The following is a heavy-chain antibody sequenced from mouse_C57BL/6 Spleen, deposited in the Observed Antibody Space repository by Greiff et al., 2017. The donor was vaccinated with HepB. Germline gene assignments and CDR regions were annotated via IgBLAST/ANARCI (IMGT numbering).Heavy chain of an antibody. D-gene: IGHD1-1*01. J-gene: IGHJ1*03. CDR3: ARRGSYGSSHWYFDV. Sequence: VQLQQSGAELVKPGASVKLSCKASGYTFTSYWMQWVKQRPGQGLEWIGEIDPSDSYTNYNQKFKGKATLTVDTSSSTAYMQLSSLTSEDSAVYYCARRGSYGSSHWYFDVWGTGTTVTVSS. CDR1: GYTFTSYW. V-gene: IGHV1-50*01. CDR2: IDPSDSYT.